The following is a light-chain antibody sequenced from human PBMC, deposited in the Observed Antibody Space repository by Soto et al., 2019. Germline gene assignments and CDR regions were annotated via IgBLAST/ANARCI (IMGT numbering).Light chain of an antibody. Sequence: DIQMTQSQSSLSASVGDRVTITSRPSQSISSYLNWYQQKPGKAPKLLIYAASSLQSGVPSRFSGSGSGTDFTLTISSLQPEDFATYYCQQSYSTLWTFGQGTKLEIK. CDR1: QSISSY. CDR3: QQSYSTLWT. V-gene: IGKV1-39*01. CDR2: AAS. J-gene: IGKJ2*02.